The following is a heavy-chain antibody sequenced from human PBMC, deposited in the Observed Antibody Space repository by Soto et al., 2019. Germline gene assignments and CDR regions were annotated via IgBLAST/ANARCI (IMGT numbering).Heavy chain of an antibody. Sequence: EVQLVESGGGLVQPGTSLGLSCRASGFSFSIYAMNWVRQAPGKGLEWVSYIGGSDYGIYYADSVKGRFTVSRDNAQNSLYLQMNSLRGEDTAVYYCARAEINAFDYWGQGTLVTVSS. CDR2: IGGSDYGI. V-gene: IGHV3-48*01. CDR1: GFSFSIYA. CDR3: ARAEINAFDY. J-gene: IGHJ4*02.